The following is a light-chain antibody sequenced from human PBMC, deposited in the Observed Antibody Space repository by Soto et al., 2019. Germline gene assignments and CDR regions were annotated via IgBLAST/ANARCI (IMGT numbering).Light chain of an antibody. CDR2: AAS. CDR1: QGISSW. V-gene: IGKV1D-12*01. CDR3: QHANYVRIT. J-gene: IGKJ5*01. Sequence: MTVAPAGGRIIKEDRVTITCRASQGISSWLAWYQQKPGKAPKLLIYAASSLQSGVPSRFSGSGSGTDFNITVCSLQPQDLPTYYSQHANYVRITLGEGTRLEIK.